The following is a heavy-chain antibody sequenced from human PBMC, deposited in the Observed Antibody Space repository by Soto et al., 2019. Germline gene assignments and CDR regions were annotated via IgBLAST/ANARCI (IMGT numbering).Heavy chain of an antibody. Sequence: SGPTLVNPTQTLTLTCTFSGFSLSTSGVGVGWIRQPPGKALEWLTFIYWDDDKRNSPFLKSRLTITKDTSKNQVVLTMTNMDPVDTATYYCARTPAVAGTYYYYYYGMDVWGQGTTVTVSS. D-gene: IGHD6-19*01. CDR2: IYWDDDK. J-gene: IGHJ6*02. CDR1: GFSLSTSGVG. V-gene: IGHV2-5*02. CDR3: ARTPAVAGTYYYYYYGMDV.